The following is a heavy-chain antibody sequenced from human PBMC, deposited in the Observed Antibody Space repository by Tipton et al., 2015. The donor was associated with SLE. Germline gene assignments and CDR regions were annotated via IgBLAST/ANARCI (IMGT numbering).Heavy chain of an antibody. CDR3: ARRRYFDY. V-gene: IGHV4-59*01. Sequence: TLSLTCTVSGGSISSYYWSWIRQPPGKGLEWIGYIYYSGSTNYNPSLKSRVTISVDTSKNQFSLKLSSVTAADTAVYYCARRRYFDYWGQGTLVTVSS. J-gene: IGHJ4*02. CDR2: IYYSGST. CDR1: GGSISSYY.